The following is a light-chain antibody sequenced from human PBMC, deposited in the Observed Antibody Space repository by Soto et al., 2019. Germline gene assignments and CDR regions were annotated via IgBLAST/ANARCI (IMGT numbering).Light chain of an antibody. V-gene: IGLV2-14*01. CDR1: SSDVGGYNY. Sequence: QSALTQPASVSGSPGQSITISCTGTSSDVGGYNYVSWYQQHPGKATKLMIYDVSNRPSGVSNRFSGSKSGNTASLTISGFQAEDEADYYCSSYTSSSTFYVFGTGTKVTVL. J-gene: IGLJ1*01. CDR2: DVS. CDR3: SSYTSSSTFYV.